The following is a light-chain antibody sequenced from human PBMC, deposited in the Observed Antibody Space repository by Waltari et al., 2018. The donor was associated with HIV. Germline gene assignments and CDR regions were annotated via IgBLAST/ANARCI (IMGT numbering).Light chain of an antibody. J-gene: IGLJ2*01. V-gene: IGLV1-40*01. CDR2: SDI. Sequence: QSALTQPPSVSGAPGQRVTISCTGNRSNIGAGYFVHWYQHLPGTAPKPLVCSDINRPSGGPDRFSGSKAGTSASLVITGLQAEDEADYHCQSYDSSLRASVFGGGTKLTVL. CDR3: QSYDSSLRASV. CDR1: RSNIGAGYF.